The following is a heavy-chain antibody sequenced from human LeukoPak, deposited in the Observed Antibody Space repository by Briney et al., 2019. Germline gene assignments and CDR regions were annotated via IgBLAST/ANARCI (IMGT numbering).Heavy chain of an antibody. CDR3: TPVMVEDRGF. CDR2: IKSKNDGGTA. Sequence: GGSLRLSCAASGFIFNKTWMNWVRQAPGKGPEWVGRIKSKNDGGTADYGSPVKGRFTISRDDSKNTLYLQMNSLISDDTAIYYCTPVMVEDRGFWGQGTLVTVSS. J-gene: IGHJ4*02. CDR1: GFIFNKTW. D-gene: IGHD2-15*01. V-gene: IGHV3-15*01.